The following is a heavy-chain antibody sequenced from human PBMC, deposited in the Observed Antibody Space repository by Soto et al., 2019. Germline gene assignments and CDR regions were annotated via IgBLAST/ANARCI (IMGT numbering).Heavy chain of an antibody. Sequence: QVQLVESGGGVVQPGRSLRLSCAASGFTFSSYGMHWVRQAPGKGLEWVAVISYGGSDQYYADSVKGRYTISRDNSKNTVYLKMNSLRAEDTAVYYCAKEVRYYYDSSGVDAFDIWGQGTMVTVSS. D-gene: IGHD3-22*01. CDR2: ISYGGSDQ. V-gene: IGHV3-30*18. CDR1: GFTFSSYG. CDR3: AKEVRYYYDSSGVDAFDI. J-gene: IGHJ3*02.